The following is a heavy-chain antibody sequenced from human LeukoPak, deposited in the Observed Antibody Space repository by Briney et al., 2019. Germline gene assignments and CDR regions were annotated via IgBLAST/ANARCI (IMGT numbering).Heavy chain of an antibody. CDR2: INHSRST. J-gene: IGHJ4*02. CDR1: GWSFSGYY. V-gene: IGHV4-34*01. CDR3: ARGFRELLFGGRSQRPLDY. Sequence: SETLSLTCAVYGWSFSGYYWCCSRQPPPKGLEWIVEINHSRSTNYNPSLKSRVPISVDTSKNQFSLKLSSVTAADPAVYYCARGFRELLFGGRSQRPLDYWGQGTLVTVSS. D-gene: IGHD2-2*01.